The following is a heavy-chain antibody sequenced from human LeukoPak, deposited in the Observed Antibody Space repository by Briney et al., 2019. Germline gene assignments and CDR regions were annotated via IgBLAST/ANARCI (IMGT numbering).Heavy chain of an antibody. Sequence: SETLSLTCTVSDGSISSFYWSWIRQPPGKGLEWIGYIYDSGSTNYNPSLQSRVTISVDTSKNQFSLKLSSVTAADTAVYFCARHRVFSGGHFDYWGQGTLVTVSS. V-gene: IGHV4-59*08. CDR3: ARHRVFSGGHFDY. CDR2: IYDSGST. D-gene: IGHD3-3*01. J-gene: IGHJ4*02. CDR1: DGSISSFY.